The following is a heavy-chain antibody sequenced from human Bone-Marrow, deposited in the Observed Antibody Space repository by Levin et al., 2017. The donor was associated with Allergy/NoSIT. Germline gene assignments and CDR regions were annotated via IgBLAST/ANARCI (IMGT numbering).Heavy chain of an antibody. CDR3: AREGDSSAYYIDFDY. Sequence: PGGSLRLSCAASGFSFNDHSMNWVRQAPGKGLEWVGRTRNKANIHTTEYAASVKGRFTISRDDSRSSLFLQMNSLQTEDTAVYYCAREGDSSAYYIDFDYWGQGTLVTVSS. D-gene: IGHD6-19*01. CDR2: TRNKANIHTT. J-gene: IGHJ4*02. V-gene: IGHV3-72*01. CDR1: GFSFNDHS.